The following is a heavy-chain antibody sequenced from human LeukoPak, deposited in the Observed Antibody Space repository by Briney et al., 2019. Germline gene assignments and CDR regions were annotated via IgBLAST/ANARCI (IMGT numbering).Heavy chain of an antibody. Sequence: LSLTCAVYGGSFSGYYWSWIRQAPGKGLEWVAVISYDGSNKYYADSVKGRFTISRDNSKNTLYLQMNSLRAEDTAVYYCARAHDYWGQGTLVTVSS. V-gene: IGHV3-30*19. CDR3: ARAHDY. J-gene: IGHJ4*02. CDR1: GGSFSGYY. CDR2: ISYDGSNK.